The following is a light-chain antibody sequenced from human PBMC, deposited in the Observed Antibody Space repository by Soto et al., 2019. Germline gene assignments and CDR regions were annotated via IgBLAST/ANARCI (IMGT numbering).Light chain of an antibody. J-gene: IGKJ1*01. Sequence: DIVLTQSPGTLSLSPGERATLSCRASQSVSSSNLACYHQKPAQAPRLLISAASRRAPGIPEGFSGSGSGTDFTLTIIRLETEDFALDYCHQYLTSPKTFGQGTKVEIK. CDR3: HQYLTSPKT. V-gene: IGKV3-20*01. CDR1: QSVSSSN. CDR2: AAS.